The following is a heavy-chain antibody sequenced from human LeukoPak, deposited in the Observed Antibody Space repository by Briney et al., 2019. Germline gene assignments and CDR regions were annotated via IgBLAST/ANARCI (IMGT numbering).Heavy chain of an antibody. V-gene: IGHV1-2*02. Sequence: GASVKVSCKASGHTFTGYYMHWVRQAPGQGLEWMGWINPNSGGTNYAQKFQGRVTMTRDTSISTAYMELSRLRSDDTAVYYCAYGYVDTAMVFAYWGQGTLVTVSS. CDR3: AYGYVDTAMVFAY. D-gene: IGHD5-18*01. J-gene: IGHJ4*02. CDR2: INPNSGGT. CDR1: GHTFTGYY.